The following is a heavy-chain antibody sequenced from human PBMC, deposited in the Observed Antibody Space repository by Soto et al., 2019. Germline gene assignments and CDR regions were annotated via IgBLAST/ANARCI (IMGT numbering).Heavy chain of an antibody. CDR2: ISSSSSYI. D-gene: IGHD2-2*01. CDR3: ARDLSSTNLFDY. V-gene: IGHV3-21*01. Sequence: EVQLVESGGGLVKPGGSLRLSCAASGFTFSSYSMNWVRQAPGKGLEWVSSISSSSSYIYYADSVKGRFTISRDNAKNSLYLQMNSLRAEDTAVYYCARDLSSTNLFDYWGQGILVTVAS. CDR1: GFTFSSYS. J-gene: IGHJ4*02.